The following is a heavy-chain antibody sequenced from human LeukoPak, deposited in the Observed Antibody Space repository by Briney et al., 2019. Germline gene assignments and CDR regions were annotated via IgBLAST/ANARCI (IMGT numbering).Heavy chain of an antibody. D-gene: IGHD3-9*01. Sequence: SETLSLTCTVSGDSISSGSYYWSWIRQPAGKGLEWIGRIYISGSTNYNPSLKSRVTISVDTSKNQFSLNLTSVTAADTAVYYCAKEAKYYDILIGYYRSFYYFDYWGQGTLATVSS. CDR1: GDSISSGSYY. CDR3: AKEAKYYDILIGYYRSFYYFDY. V-gene: IGHV4-61*02. CDR2: IYISGST. J-gene: IGHJ4*02.